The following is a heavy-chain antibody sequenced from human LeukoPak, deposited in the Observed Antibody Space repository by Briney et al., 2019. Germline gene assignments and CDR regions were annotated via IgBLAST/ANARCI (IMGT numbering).Heavy chain of an antibody. CDR1: GYTFTGYY. Sequence: ASVKVSCKASGYTFTGYYMHWVRQAPGQGLGWMGWINPNSGGTNYAQKFQGRVTMTRDTSISTAYMELSRLRSDDTAVYYCAREMEVDYYYYYMDVWGRGTTVTVSS. V-gene: IGHV1-2*02. J-gene: IGHJ6*03. CDR2: INPNSGGT. CDR3: AREMEVDYYYYYMDV. D-gene: IGHD2-15*01.